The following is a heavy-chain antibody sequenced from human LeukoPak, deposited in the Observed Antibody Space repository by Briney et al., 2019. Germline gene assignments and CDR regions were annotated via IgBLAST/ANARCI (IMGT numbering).Heavy chain of an antibody. CDR1: GGSISSGDYY. CDR2: IDWDDDK. J-gene: IGHJ4*02. V-gene: IGHV2-70*11. Sequence: QTVSLTCTVSGGSISSGDYYWSWIRQPPGKALEWLARIDWDDDKYYSTSLKTRLTISKDTSKNQVVLTMTNMDPVDTATYYCARTQDITMGFDYWGQGTLVTVSS. D-gene: IGHD3-10*01. CDR3: ARTQDITMGFDY.